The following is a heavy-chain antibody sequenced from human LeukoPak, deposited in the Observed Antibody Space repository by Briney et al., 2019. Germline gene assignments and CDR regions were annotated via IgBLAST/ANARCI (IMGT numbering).Heavy chain of an antibody. CDR1: GYSISSGYY. CDR2: IYNGGST. V-gene: IGHV4-38-2*02. CDR3: ARDPTTPYYYDSSGFDY. D-gene: IGHD3-22*01. J-gene: IGHJ4*02. Sequence: KPSETLSLTCTVSGYSISSGYYWGWSRQPPETGLGWVGSIYNGGSTYYNPSLKSRVTISVDISKNQFSLQLNSVTGADTAVYYCARDPTTPYYYDSSGFDYWGEGTLVTVSS.